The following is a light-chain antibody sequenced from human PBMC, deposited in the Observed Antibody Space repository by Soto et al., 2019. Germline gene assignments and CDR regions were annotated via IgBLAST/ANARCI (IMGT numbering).Light chain of an antibody. J-gene: IGKJ2*01. CDR1: QTITTY. CDR3: QQTYSTPHT. Sequence: DIQMTQSPSSLSASVGDRVTITCRASQTITTYLNWYHQRPGKAPKLLIFAASSLQSGVPSRFSGSGSGTDFTLTISSLQPEDFATYYGQQTYSTPHTFGQGTKLEIK. CDR2: AAS. V-gene: IGKV1-39*01.